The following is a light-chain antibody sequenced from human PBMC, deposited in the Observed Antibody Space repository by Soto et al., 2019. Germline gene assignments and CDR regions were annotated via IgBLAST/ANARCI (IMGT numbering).Light chain of an antibody. V-gene: IGLV1-51*01. J-gene: IGLJ1*01. CDR1: SSNIGNNY. CDR3: GTWDSSLSAYV. Sequence: QSVLTQPPSVSAAPGQKVTISCSGSSSNIGNNYVSWYQQRPGAAPKLLIYDSDKRPSAIPDRFSGSKSGTSATLGITGLQTGDEADYYCGTWDSSLSAYVFGTGTKLTVL. CDR2: DSD.